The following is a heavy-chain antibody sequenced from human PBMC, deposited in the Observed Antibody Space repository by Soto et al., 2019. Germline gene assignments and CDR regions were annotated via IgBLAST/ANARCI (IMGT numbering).Heavy chain of an antibody. D-gene: IGHD5-18*01. CDR3: ASPGYSYGYGADSSGYPLDY. CDR1: SGSFSGYY. Sequence: SETLSLTCAVYSGSFSGYYWSWIRQPPGKGLEWIGSIYYSGSTYYNPSLKSRVTISVDTSKNQFSLKLSSVTAADTAVYYCASPGYSYGYGADSSGYPLDYWGQGTLVTVSS. CDR2: IYYSGST. J-gene: IGHJ4*02. V-gene: IGHV4-34*01.